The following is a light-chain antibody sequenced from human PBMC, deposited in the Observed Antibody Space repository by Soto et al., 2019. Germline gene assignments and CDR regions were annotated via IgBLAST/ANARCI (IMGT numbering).Light chain of an antibody. CDR2: DAS. CDR1: QSISSW. Sequence: DIQMTQSPSTLSASVGDRVTITCRASQSISSWLAWYQQKPGKAPKLLIYDASSLESGVPSRFSGSGSGTEFTLTISSLQPDDFATYYCQQLNSYPQVTFGPGTKVDIK. V-gene: IGKV1-5*01. CDR3: QQLNSYPQVT. J-gene: IGKJ3*01.